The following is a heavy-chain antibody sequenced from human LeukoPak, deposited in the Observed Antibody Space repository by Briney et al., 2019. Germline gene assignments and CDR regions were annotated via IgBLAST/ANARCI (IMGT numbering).Heavy chain of an antibody. V-gene: IGHV3-23*01. CDR1: GFTFSSYA. CDR3: TRIDKDDSSGYWVSYFDY. Sequence: TGGSLRLSCAASGFTFSSYAMSWVRQAPGKGLEWVSAISGSGGSTYYADSVKGRFTISRDNSKNTLYLQMNSLKTEDTAVYYCTRIDKDDSSGYWVSYFDYWGQGTLVTVSS. D-gene: IGHD3-22*01. J-gene: IGHJ4*02. CDR2: ISGSGGST.